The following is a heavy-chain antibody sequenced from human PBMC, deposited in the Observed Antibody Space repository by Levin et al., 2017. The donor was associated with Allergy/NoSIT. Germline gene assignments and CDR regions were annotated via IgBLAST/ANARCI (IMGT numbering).Heavy chain of an antibody. V-gene: IGHV3-15*01. Sequence: GGSLRLSCAASGFTFSNAWMSWVRQAPGKGLEWVGRIKSKTDGGTTDYAAPVKGRFTISRDDSKNTLYLQMNSLKTEDTAVYYCTTASSYCSGGSCYYYYYYMDVWGKGTTVTVSS. CDR2: IKSKTDGGTT. CDR3: TTASSYCSGGSCYYYYYYMDV. D-gene: IGHD2-15*01. CDR1: GFTFSNAW. J-gene: IGHJ6*03.